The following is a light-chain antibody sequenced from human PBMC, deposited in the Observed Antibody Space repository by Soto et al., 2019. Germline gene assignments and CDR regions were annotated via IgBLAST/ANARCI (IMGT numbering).Light chain of an antibody. J-gene: IGKJ1*01. CDR3: QQYGSSRT. V-gene: IGKV3-20*01. Sequence: EIVLTQYPGTLSLSPGERATLSCRASQSVSSNLAWYQQKPGQAPRLLIYGASSRATGIPDRFSGSGSGTDFTLTISRLEPEDFAVYYCQQYGSSRTFGQGTKVDIK. CDR2: GAS. CDR1: QSVSSN.